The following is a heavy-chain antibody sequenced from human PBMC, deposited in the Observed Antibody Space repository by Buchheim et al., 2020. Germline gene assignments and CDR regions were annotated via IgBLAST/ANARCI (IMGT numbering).Heavy chain of an antibody. D-gene: IGHD2-8*01. CDR1: GYTFTGYY. CDR2: INPNSGGT. V-gene: IGHV1-2*02. J-gene: IGHJ6*02. Sequence: QVQLVQSGAEVKKPGASVKVSCKASGYTFTGYYMHWVRQAPGQGLEWMGWINPNSGGTNYAQKFRGRVTMTRDTSISTAYMELSRLRSDDTAVYYCARDILARYCTNGVCYPRFYYYYGMDVWGQGTT. CDR3: ARDILARYCTNGVCYPRFYYYYGMDV.